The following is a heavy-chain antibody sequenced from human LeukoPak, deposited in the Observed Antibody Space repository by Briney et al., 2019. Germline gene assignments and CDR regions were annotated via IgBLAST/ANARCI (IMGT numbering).Heavy chain of an antibody. CDR3: ARDRGYYFDSTPTD. D-gene: IGHD3-22*01. CDR2: FYTSGST. CDR1: GGSISSYY. Sequence: PSETLSLTCTVSGGSISSYYWSWIRQPAGKGLEWIGRFYTSGSTNYNPSLKSRVTMSVDTSRNQFSLILSSVTAADTAVYYCARDRGYYFDSTPTDWGQGILVTVSS. J-gene: IGHJ4*02. V-gene: IGHV4-4*07.